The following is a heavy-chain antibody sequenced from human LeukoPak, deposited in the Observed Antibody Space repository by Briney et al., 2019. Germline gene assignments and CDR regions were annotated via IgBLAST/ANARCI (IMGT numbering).Heavy chain of an antibody. CDR1: GYTFTSFG. CDR3: ARDSNVAYSSGWYPGY. Sequence: ASVKVSCKASGYTFTSFGISWVRQAPGQGLEWKGWISANNGTTKYGQKLQGRVTMTTDTSTSTAYMELRSLRSDDTAVYYCARDSNVAYSSGWYPGYWGQGTLVTVSS. V-gene: IGHV1-18*01. CDR2: ISANNGTT. J-gene: IGHJ4*02. D-gene: IGHD6-19*01.